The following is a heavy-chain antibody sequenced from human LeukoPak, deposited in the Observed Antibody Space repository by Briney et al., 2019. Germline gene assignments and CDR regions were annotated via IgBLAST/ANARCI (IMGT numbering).Heavy chain of an antibody. CDR2: IRYDGSNK. CDR1: GFTFSSYS. J-gene: IGHJ4*02. D-gene: IGHD3-10*01. V-gene: IGHV3-30*02. CDR3: ARGGSPLLWFGERPFDY. Sequence: GGSLRLSCAASGFTFSSYSMNWVRQAPGKGLEWVAFIRYDGSNKYYADSVKGRFTISRDNSKNTLYLQMNSLRAEDTAVYYCARGGSPLLWFGERPFDYWGQGTLVTVSS.